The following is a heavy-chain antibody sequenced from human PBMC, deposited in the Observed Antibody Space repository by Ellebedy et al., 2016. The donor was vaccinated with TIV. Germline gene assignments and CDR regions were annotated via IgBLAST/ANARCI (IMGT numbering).Heavy chain of an antibody. D-gene: IGHD3-16*01. Sequence: GGSLRLXCAASGFTFSSYSMNWVRQAPGKGLEWVSSISSSSSYMYYADSVKGRFTISRDNAKNSLYLQMNSLRAEDTAVYYCARAPGGDYYYYGMDVWGQGTTVTVSS. CDR3: ARAPGGDYYYYGMDV. J-gene: IGHJ6*02. CDR1: GFTFSSYS. CDR2: ISSSSSYM. V-gene: IGHV3-21*01.